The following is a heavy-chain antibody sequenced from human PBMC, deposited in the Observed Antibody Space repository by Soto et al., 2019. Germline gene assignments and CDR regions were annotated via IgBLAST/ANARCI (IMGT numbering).Heavy chain of an antibody. J-gene: IGHJ4*02. D-gene: IGHD5-12*01. CDR1: GGSLTGYY. CDR2: VKDGGST. V-gene: IGHV4-34*01. Sequence: QVQLQQWGAGLLKPSETLSLTCTVNGGSLTGYYWSWIRQPPGKGLEWIGEVKDGGSTNYSPSLRGXXTXSXXTSKNHVSLRLNSLTAGDTAVYFCARGQEGIVATHWDQGALVTVSS. CDR3: ARGQEGIVATH.